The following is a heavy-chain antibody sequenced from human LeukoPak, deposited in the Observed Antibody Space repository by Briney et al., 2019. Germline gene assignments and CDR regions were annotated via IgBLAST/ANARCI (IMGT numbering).Heavy chain of an antibody. CDR1: GGSISTYY. CDR2: FYHSGGT. CDR3: ARGGTLYSSTW. V-gene: IGHV4-39*07. Sequence: SETLSLTCTVSGGSISTYYWGWIRQPPGKGLDWIGSFYHSGGTYYNPSLKSRVTISVDTSKNQFSLKLSSVTAADTAVYYCARGGTLYSSTWWGQGTLVTVSS. D-gene: IGHD6-13*01. J-gene: IGHJ4*02.